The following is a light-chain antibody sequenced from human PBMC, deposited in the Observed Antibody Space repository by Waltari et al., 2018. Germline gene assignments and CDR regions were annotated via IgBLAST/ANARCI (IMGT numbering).Light chain of an antibody. CDR1: GGDVGSYNL. Sequence: QSALTQPASVSGSPGQSITISCTATGGDVGSYNLVSGYQQRPGKAPKLMIYEGTKRPSGFSHRFSGSKSGNTASLTISGLQAEDEADYYCSSYAGTGTLVFGGGTKLTVL. CDR2: EGT. V-gene: IGLV2-23*01. CDR3: SSYAGTGTLV. J-gene: IGLJ2*01.